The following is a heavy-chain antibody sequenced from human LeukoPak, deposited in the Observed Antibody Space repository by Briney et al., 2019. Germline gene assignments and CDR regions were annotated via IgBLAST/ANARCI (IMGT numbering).Heavy chain of an antibody. V-gene: IGHV3-23*01. J-gene: IGHJ4*02. CDR1: GFTFSNYA. CDR3: AKDPDCTSGICYTFFDF. Sequence: GGSLRLSCAASGFTFSNYAMSWVRQARGKGLEWVSAISGSGGSRYYEDSVKGRFTISRDNSKNTLYLQMNSLRAEDTAVYYCAKDPDCTSGICYTFFDFWGQGTLVTVSS. CDR2: ISGSGGSR. D-gene: IGHD2-8*01.